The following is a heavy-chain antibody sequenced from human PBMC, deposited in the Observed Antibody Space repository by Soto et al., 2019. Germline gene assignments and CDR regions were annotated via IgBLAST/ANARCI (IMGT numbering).Heavy chain of an antibody. V-gene: IGHV1-2*04. CDR3: ARGIVDSSGWSPTDY. Sequence: QVRLVQSGAEVKKPGASVKVSCKASGYTFTAYYIHWVRQAPGQGLEWMGWIIPNSGGTVYAQKFQGWVTMTRDTSISTAYMELSRLTSDDTAVYYCARGIVDSSGWSPTDYWGQGTLVTVSS. D-gene: IGHD6-19*01. CDR1: GYTFTAYY. J-gene: IGHJ4*02. CDR2: IIPNSGGT.